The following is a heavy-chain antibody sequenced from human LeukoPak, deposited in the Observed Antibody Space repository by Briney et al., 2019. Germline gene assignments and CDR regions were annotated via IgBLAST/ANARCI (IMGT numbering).Heavy chain of an antibody. Sequence: GGSLRLSCAASGFTFSNYAMTWVRQAPGKGLEWVSAISGSGGGTYYADSVKGRFTISRDNSKNTLYLQMNSLRAEDTAVYYCAKDPRTDGSGSYNWFDPWGQGTLVTVSS. CDR1: GFTFSNYA. CDR3: AKDPRTDGSGSYNWFDP. D-gene: IGHD3-10*01. CDR2: ISGSGGGT. V-gene: IGHV3-23*01. J-gene: IGHJ5*02.